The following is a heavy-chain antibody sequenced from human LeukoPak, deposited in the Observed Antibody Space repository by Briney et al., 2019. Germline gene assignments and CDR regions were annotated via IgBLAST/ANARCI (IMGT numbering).Heavy chain of an antibody. Sequence: SETLSLTCAVYGGSFSGYYWSWIRQPPGKGLEWIGEINHSGSTNYNPSLKSRVTISVDTSKNQFSLKLSSVTAADTAVYYCAKDHSQSFDSWGQGTLVTVSS. CDR3: AKDHSQSFDS. CDR1: GGSFSGYY. J-gene: IGHJ4*02. V-gene: IGHV4-34*01. D-gene: IGHD2-21*01. CDR2: INHSGST.